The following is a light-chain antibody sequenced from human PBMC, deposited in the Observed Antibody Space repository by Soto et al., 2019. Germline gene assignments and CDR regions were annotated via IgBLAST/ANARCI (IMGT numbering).Light chain of an antibody. V-gene: IGLV2-8*01. CDR1: SSDVGGYNY. J-gene: IGLJ1*01. CDR3: SSYAGSNNWN. CDR2: EVS. Sequence: QSALTQPPSASGSPGQSVTISCTGTSSDVGGYNYVSWYQQHPGKAPKLMIYEVSKWPSGVPDRFSGSKSGNTASLTVSGFQAEDEADYYCSSYAGSNNWNFGTGTKLTVL.